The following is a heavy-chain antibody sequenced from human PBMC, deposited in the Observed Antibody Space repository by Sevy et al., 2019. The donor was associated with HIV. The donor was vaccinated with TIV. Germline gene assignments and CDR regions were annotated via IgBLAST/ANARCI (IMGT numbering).Heavy chain of an antibody. CDR1: GFTFSDSW. V-gene: IGHV3-7*01. CDR2: INEDGSRL. D-gene: IGHD5-18*01. J-gene: IGHJ4*02. CDR3: VSDRAYSALDY. Sequence: GGSLRLSCVASGFTFSDSWMTWVRQAPGKGLERIAFINEDGSRLGYVDSVRGRFTISRENTKNSLYLQMNSLRAEDTAVYFCVSDRAYSALDYWGQGTLVTVSS.